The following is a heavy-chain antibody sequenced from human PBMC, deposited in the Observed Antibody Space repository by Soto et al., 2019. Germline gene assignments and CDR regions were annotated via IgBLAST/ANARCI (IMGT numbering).Heavy chain of an antibody. D-gene: IGHD5-12*01. CDR1: GGTFSSYT. J-gene: IGHJ5*02. Sequence: ASVKVSCKASGGTFSSYTISWVRQAPGQGLEWMGRIIPILGIANYAQKFQGRVTITADKSTSTAYMELSSLRSEDTAVYYCARGRGYSGYDSFADWFDPWGQGTLVTVSS. V-gene: IGHV1-69*02. CDR2: IIPILGIA. CDR3: ARGRGYSGYDSFADWFDP.